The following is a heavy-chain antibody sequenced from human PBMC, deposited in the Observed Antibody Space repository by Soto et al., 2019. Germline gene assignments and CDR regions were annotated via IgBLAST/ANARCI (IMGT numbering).Heavy chain of an antibody. CDR1: GGNFSSHV. CDR3: TTGDYCGGDCRWEYFQH. D-gene: IGHD2-21*02. V-gene: IGHV1-69*01. Sequence: QVQLVQSGAEVKKPGSSVKVSCKASGGNFSSHVISWVRQAPGQGLEWMGGIIPIYGTTNYAQKFQGRLMMTADASTSLVSMELSSLASEDTAVYYCTTGDYCGGDCRWEYFQHWGQGTLVTVSS. J-gene: IGHJ1*01. CDR2: IIPIYGTT.